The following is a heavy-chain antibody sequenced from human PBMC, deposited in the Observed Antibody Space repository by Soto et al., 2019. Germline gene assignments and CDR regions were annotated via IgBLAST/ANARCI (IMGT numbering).Heavy chain of an antibody. CDR3: ARSVGIAARPDTFDI. CDR2: IKPDGSEK. CDR1: GFTFSSYW. J-gene: IGHJ3*02. V-gene: IGHV3-7*01. Sequence: GGSLRLSCAASGFTFSSYWMSWVRQAPGKGLEWVANIKPDGSEKYYVDSVKGRFTISRDNAKNSLYLQMNSLRAEDTAVYSCARSVGIAARPDTFDIWGQGTMVTVSS. D-gene: IGHD6-6*01.